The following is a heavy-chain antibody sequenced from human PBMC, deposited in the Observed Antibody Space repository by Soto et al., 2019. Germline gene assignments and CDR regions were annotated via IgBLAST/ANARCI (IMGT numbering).Heavy chain of an antibody. CDR3: VHPRSTVQIPPT. D-gene: IGHD4-17*01. CDR1: GFTFSMFS. J-gene: IGHJ5*02. Sequence: SLRLSCSASGFTFSMFSMHWVRQAPGKGLEYVSGISSNGDSTYYADSVKGRFTISRDNSKNTLYLQMSSLRAVDTAVYYCVHPRSTVQIPPTWGQGTLVTVSS. V-gene: IGHV3-64D*06. CDR2: ISSNGDST.